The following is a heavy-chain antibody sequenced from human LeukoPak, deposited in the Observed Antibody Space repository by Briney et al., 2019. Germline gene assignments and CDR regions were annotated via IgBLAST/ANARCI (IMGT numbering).Heavy chain of an antibody. Sequence: PSETLSLTCTVSGGSISSSSYYWRWIRQPAGKGLEWIGRIYTSGNTHYNPSLKSRVTMSVDTSKNQFSLKLSSVTAADTAVHFCARLRSTYWYFDLWGRGTLVTVSS. D-gene: IGHD1-26*01. J-gene: IGHJ2*01. CDR2: IYTSGNT. CDR3: ARLRSTYWYFDL. V-gene: IGHV4-61*02. CDR1: GGSISSSSYY.